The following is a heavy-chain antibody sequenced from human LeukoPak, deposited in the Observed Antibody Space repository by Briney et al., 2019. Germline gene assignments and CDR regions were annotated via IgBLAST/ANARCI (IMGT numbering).Heavy chain of an antibody. CDR2: FDPEDGET. CDR3: ALYSGSYSLSGAFDF. CDR1: GYTLTELS. D-gene: IGHD1-26*01. Sequence: ASVKVSCKVSGYTLTELSMHWVQQAPGKGLEWMGGFDPEDGETIYAQKFQGRVTITADKSTSTAYMELSSLRSEDTAVYYCALYSGSYSLSGAFDFWGQGTMVTVSS. J-gene: IGHJ3*01. V-gene: IGHV1-24*01.